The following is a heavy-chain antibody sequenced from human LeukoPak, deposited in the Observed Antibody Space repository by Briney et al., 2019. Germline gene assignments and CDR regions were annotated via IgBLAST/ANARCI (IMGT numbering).Heavy chain of an antibody. CDR2: ISGNGGTT. V-gene: IGHV3-23*01. J-gene: IGHJ4*02. CDR3: AKGTYYYDSSGYYYGPTFDN. Sequence: PGGSLRLSCSVSGFTFSTYWMSWVRHAPRKGLEWVSVISGNGGTTYYADSVKGRFSISRDNSKNTLILQMNSLRAEDTAVYYCAKGTYYYDSSGYYYGPTFDNWGQGTLVTVSA. D-gene: IGHD3-22*01. CDR1: GFTFSTYW.